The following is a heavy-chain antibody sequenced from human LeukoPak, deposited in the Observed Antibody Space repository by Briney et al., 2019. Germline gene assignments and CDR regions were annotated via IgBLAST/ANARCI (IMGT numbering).Heavy chain of an antibody. Sequence: ASVKVSCEASGYFFSSYGMSWVRQAPGQGLEWMGWISSNTAYTDYAQKFQGRVTMSTDTSTNTAYMELRSLTSDDTAVYYCARRGPRPHAFDIWGQGTMVTVSS. CDR2: ISSNTAYT. V-gene: IGHV1-18*01. CDR3: ARRGPRPHAFDI. J-gene: IGHJ3*02. D-gene: IGHD3-10*01. CDR1: GYFFSSYG.